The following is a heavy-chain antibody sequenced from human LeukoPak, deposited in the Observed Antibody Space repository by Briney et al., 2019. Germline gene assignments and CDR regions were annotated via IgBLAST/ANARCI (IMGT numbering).Heavy chain of an antibody. CDR1: GFTFSSYS. V-gene: IGHV3-72*01. D-gene: IGHD2-21*02. CDR3: ATSVVPGTPCDS. Sequence: GGSLRLSCAASGFTFSSYSMSWVRQAPGKWLKWVGRSRITAISYTTQYAATVESRFTISRDDSKNSMFLHMNSLKTEDTAMYYCATSVVPGTPCDSWGQGTLVTVSS. CDR2: SRITAISYTT. J-gene: IGHJ4*02.